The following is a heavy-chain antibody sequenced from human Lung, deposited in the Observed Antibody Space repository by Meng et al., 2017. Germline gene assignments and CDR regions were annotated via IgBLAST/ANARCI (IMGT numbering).Heavy chain of an antibody. D-gene: IGHD6-13*01. CDR1: SYTFPDYC. CDR2: INPKSGDT. V-gene: IGHV1-2*06. Sequence: PSGVVSKQPGASVKGSGKASSYTFPDYCVHWVRRSPGQGLEWIGRINPKSGDTHYAQRFQGSATMTGDTSIITAYMELSGLTSDDTAMYYCARDEDISAAGKLFGDYWGQATLVTVSS. CDR3: ARDEDISAAGKLFGDY. J-gene: IGHJ4*02.